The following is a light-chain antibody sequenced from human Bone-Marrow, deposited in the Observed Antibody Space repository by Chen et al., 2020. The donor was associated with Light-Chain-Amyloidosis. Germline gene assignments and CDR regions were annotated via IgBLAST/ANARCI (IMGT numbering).Light chain of an antibody. Sequence: DIQMSQSPSCRSAYERDRVTITCRASQPIGKSFNWYQQQPGKAPKLLIYAASSLQSGVPSRFSGSGSGTDFTLSISSLQAEDFAIYSCQQSYSTPITFGQGTRLEIK. J-gene: IGKJ5*01. CDR2: AAS. V-gene: IGKV1-39*01. CDR3: QQSYSTPIT. CDR1: QPIGKS.